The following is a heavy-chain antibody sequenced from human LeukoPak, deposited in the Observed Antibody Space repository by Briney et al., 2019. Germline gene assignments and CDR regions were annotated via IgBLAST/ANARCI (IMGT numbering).Heavy chain of an antibody. CDR3: ATVWGSYRNDY. CDR2: ISGSGGST. CDR1: GFTVSSNY. D-gene: IGHD3-16*02. J-gene: IGHJ4*02. V-gene: IGHV3-23*01. Sequence: GGSLRLSCAASGFTVSSNYMSWVRQAPGKGLEWVSAISGSGGSTYYADTVKGRFTISRDNSKNTLYLQMNSLRAEDTAVYYCATVWGSYRNDYWGQGTLVTVSS.